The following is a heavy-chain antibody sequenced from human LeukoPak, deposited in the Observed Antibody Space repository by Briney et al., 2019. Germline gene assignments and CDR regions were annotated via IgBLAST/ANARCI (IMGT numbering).Heavy chain of an antibody. V-gene: IGHV4-39*01. CDR3: ARPLDTSLANPFDI. J-gene: IGHJ3*02. CDR1: GASISSSSYF. Sequence: SETLYLTCTVSGASISSSSYFWGWIRQSPGKGLEYIGSVYYSGRTYYNPSLKSRVTISLDTSTNQFSLRLTSVTAVDTAVYYCARPLDTSLANPFDIWGHGTMVTVSS. D-gene: IGHD3-16*01. CDR2: VYYSGRT.